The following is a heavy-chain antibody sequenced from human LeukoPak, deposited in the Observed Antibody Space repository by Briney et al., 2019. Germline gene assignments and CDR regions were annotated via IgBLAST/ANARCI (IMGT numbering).Heavy chain of an antibody. CDR2: IYYSGST. CDR1: GGSISSSSYY. D-gene: IGHD3-16*02. J-gene: IGHJ4*02. V-gene: IGHV4-39*07. Sequence: SETLSLTCTVSGGSISSSSYYWGWIRQPPGKGLEWIGSIYYSGSTYYNPSLKSRVTISVDTSKNQFSLKLSSVTAADTAVYYCARDSPTGEYDYVWGSYRPNLHIDYWGQGTLVTVSS. CDR3: ARDSPTGEYDYVWGSYRPNLHIDY.